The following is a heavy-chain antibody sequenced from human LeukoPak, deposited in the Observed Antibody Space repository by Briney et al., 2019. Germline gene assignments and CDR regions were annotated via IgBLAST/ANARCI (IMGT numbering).Heavy chain of an antibody. V-gene: IGHV1-3*01. J-gene: IGHJ6*02. D-gene: IGHD6-19*01. CDR2: IHVGKGDT. CDR3: VRKTPGPQFGMDV. Sequence: GASVKVSCKASGYTFTSYAMHWVRQAPGQRLEWMGWIHVGKGDTGSSQKVQGRVTITRDTSASTVYMELSSLRSEDTAVYYCVRKTPGPQFGMDVWGQGTTVTV. CDR1: GYTFTSYA.